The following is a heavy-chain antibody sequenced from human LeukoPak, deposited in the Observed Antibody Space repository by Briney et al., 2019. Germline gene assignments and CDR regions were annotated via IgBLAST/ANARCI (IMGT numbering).Heavy chain of an antibody. CDR3: AKAKVQLWAGGMDV. CDR2: ISGSGGST. CDR1: GLTFSSYA. D-gene: IGHD5-18*01. J-gene: IGHJ6*02. V-gene: IGHV3-23*01. Sequence: PGGSLRLSCAASGLTFSSYAMSWVRQAPGKGLEWVSAISGSGGSTYYADSVKGRFTISRDNSKNTLYLQMNSLRAEDTAVYYCAKAKVQLWAGGMDVWGQGTTVTVSS.